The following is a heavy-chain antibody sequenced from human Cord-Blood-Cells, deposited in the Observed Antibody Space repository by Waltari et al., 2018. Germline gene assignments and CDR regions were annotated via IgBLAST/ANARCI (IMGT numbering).Heavy chain of an antibody. CDR1: GGTFSSYA. CDR2: IIPIFGTA. J-gene: IGHJ6*02. V-gene: IGHV1-69*12. D-gene: IGHD1-26*01. CDR3: ARVKEFRGSYYGYYYYGMDV. Sequence: QVQLVQSGAEVKKPGSSVKVSCKASGGTFSSYATSWVRQAPGPGLEWMGGIIPIFGTANYAQKFQGRVTITADESTSTAYMELSSLRSEDTAVYYCARVKEFRGSYYGYYYYGMDVWGQGTTVTVSS.